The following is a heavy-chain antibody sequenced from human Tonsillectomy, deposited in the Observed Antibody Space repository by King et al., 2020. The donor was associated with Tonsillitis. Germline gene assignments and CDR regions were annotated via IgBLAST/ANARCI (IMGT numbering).Heavy chain of an antibody. CDR2: ISYDGSDK. CDR3: ARDPDGYYFDY. CDR1: GFTFSSYA. V-gene: IGHV3-30*04. Sequence: HVQLVESGGGVVQPGRSLRLSCAASGFTFSSYAIHWVRQAPGKGLEGVAVISYDGSDKYYVDSVKGRFTLSRDNSKNTLYLQMNSLSAEDTAVYYCARDPDGYYFDYWGQGTLVTVSS. D-gene: IGHD3-10*01. J-gene: IGHJ4*02.